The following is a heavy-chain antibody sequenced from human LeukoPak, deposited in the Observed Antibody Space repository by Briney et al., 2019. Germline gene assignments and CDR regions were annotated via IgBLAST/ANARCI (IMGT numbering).Heavy chain of an antibody. CDR3: ARERPVVVAATIYYYGMDV. D-gene: IGHD2-15*01. V-gene: IGHV3-73*01. CDR2: VRTSSNNYAT. Sequence: PGGSLKLSCTASGSGFTFSGSAFHWVRQTSGKGLEWVGLVRTSSNNYATAYAASVKGRFTISRDNAKNSLYLQMNSLRAEDTAVYYCARERPVVVAATIYYYGMDVWGQGNTVTVSS. J-gene: IGHJ6*02. CDR1: GSGFTFSGSA.